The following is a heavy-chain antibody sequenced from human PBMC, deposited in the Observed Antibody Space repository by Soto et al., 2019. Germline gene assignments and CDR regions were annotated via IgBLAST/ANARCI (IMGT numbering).Heavy chain of an antibody. CDR1: GGSISSDYYS. D-gene: IGHD5-18*01. CDR2: IYHSGNT. Sequence: SETLSLTCTVSGGSISSDYYSWSWIRQPPGKGLEWIGYIYHSGNTFYSPSLSSRVTFSIDMSKNQVSLKLRSVTAADTAVYYCASHTAVVVDFFEPLGQGVLVAVSS. V-gene: IGHV4-30-2*01. CDR3: ASHTAVVVDFFEP. J-gene: IGHJ5*02.